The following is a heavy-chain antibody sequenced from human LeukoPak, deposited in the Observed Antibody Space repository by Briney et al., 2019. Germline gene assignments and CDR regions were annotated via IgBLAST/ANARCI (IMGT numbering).Heavy chain of an antibody. J-gene: IGHJ4*02. CDR2: IKSKTDGGTT. CDR1: GFTFSNAW. Sequence: GGSLRLSCAASGFTFSNAWMSWVRQAPGKGLEWVGRIKSKTDGGTTDYAAPVKGRFTSSRDDSKNTLYLQMNSLKTEDTAVYYCTTDRVYMAYFDYWGQGTLVTVSS. D-gene: IGHD6-13*01. V-gene: IGHV3-15*01. CDR3: TTDRVYMAYFDY.